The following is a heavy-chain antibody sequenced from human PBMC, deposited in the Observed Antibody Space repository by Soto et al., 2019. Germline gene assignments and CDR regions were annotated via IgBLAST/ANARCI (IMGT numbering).Heavy chain of an antibody. J-gene: IGHJ6*02. Sequence: ASVKVSCKSSGYPFTHYGITWVRQAPGQGLEWMGWISPFNGNTNYGQTLQGRVTLTTDTSTSTVYMELRSLRSDDTAVYYCARAQSFVRSDFSGIAFWGHGTTVTVSS. CDR2: ISPFNGNT. V-gene: IGHV1-18*01. CDR1: GYPFTHYG. D-gene: IGHD3-3*01. CDR3: ARAQSFVRSDFSGIAF.